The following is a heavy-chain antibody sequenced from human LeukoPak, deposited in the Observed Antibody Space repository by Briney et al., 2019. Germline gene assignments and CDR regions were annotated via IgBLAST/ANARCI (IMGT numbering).Heavy chain of an antibody. J-gene: IGHJ4*02. V-gene: IGHV3-30*18. D-gene: IGHD6-13*01. CDR3: AKGTPSRTHYYFDS. CDR1: GFTFSSYG. Sequence: GGSLRLSCAASGFTFSSYGMHWVRQAPGKGLEWVAVISYDGSNKYYADSVKGRFTISRDNSKNTLYLQMNSLRAEDTAVYYCAKGTPSRTHYYFDSWGQGTLVTASS. CDR2: ISYDGSNK.